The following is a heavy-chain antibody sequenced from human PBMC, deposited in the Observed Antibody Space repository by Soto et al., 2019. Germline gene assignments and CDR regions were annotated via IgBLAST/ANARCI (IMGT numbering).Heavy chain of an antibody. CDR3: ARDISSGWDPYYFDY. J-gene: IGHJ4*02. V-gene: IGHV4-61*01. CDR1: GVSVSSGSYY. D-gene: IGHD6-19*01. Sequence: ETLSLSCPVSGVSVSSGSYYWSWIRQPPGKGLEWIGYIYYSGSTNYNPSLKSRVTISVDTSKNQFSLKLSSVTAADTAVYYCARDISSGWDPYYFDYWGQGTLVTVSS. CDR2: IYYSGST.